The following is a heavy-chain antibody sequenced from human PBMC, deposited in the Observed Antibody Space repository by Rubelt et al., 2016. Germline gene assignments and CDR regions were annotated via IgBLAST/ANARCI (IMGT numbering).Heavy chain of an antibody. CDR1: GGSISSSSYY. CDR2: IYYSGST. V-gene: IGHV4-39*01. J-gene: IGHJ5*02. D-gene: IGHD3-3*01. CDR3: ARQTQFFGVVRGFDP. Sequence: QLQLQESGPGLVKPSETLSLTCTVSGGSISSSSYYWGWIRQPPGKGLEWIGSIYYSGSTYYNPSLKSRVSISVDTSKNQCSLKLSSVTAADTAVYYCARQTQFFGVVRGFDPWGQGTLVTVSS.